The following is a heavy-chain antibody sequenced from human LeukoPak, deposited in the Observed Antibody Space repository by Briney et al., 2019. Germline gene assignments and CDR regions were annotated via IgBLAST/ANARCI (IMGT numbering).Heavy chain of an antibody. V-gene: IGHV4-34*01. CDR1: GFTFRSYW. Sequence: PGGSLRLSCAGSGFTFRSYWMHWVRQPPGKGLEWIGEINHSGSTNYNPSLKSRVTISVDTSKNQFSLKLSSVTAADTAVYYCARGFLWASSTIQYWGQGTLVTVSS. CDR3: ARGFLWASSTIQY. D-gene: IGHD2-2*01. J-gene: IGHJ4*02. CDR2: INHSGST.